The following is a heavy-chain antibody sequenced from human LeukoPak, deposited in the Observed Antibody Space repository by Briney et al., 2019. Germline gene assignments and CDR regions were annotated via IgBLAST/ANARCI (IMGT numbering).Heavy chain of an antibody. J-gene: IGHJ4*02. D-gene: IGHD6-6*01. Sequence: RASVKASCKASGYTFTSYYIHWVRQAPGQALEWMGIINASGGSTIYALKFQGRVTMTRDMSTSTVYMELSSLRSEDTAVYYCAVPRGAARLPLNYWGQGTLVTVSS. CDR3: AVPRGAARLPLNY. CDR1: GYTFTSYY. V-gene: IGHV1-46*01. CDR2: INASGGST.